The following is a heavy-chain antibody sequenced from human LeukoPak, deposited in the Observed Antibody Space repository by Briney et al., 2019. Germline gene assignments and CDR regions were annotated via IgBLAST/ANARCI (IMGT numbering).Heavy chain of an antibody. Sequence: GALRPSLCSFGIKFKIRWDGRVRQAPGKGLEWVGRFKSKSDGGTMDYAAPVKGRFTMSRDDSKNMLFLQMNSLKTEDTAVYYCTTDQAIAAVPLFGHGGQGTLVTVSP. V-gene: IGHV3-15*01. CDR1: IKFKIRW. CDR3: TTDQAIAAVPLFGH. CDR2: FKSKSDGGTM. J-gene: IGHJ4*02. D-gene: IGHD6-13*01.